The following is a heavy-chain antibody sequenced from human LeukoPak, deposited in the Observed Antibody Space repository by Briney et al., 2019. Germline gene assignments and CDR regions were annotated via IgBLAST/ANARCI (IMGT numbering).Heavy chain of an antibody. J-gene: IGHJ4*02. CDR1: GYSISSGYY. CDR3: ARRHSSGWFYY. V-gene: IGHV4-38-2*01. D-gene: IGHD6-19*01. Sequence: PSETLSLTCAVSGYSISSGYYWGWIRQPPGKGLEWIGSIYHSGSTYYNPSLKSRVTISVDTSKSQFSLKLSSVTAADTAVYYCARRHSSGWFYYWGQGTLVTVSS. CDR2: IYHSGST.